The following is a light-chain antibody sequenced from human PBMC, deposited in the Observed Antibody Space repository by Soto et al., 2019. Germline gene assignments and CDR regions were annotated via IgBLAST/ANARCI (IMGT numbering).Light chain of an antibody. V-gene: IGKV3-20*01. Sequence: VLTPSPGALSLSPGTRATLPCKTSQSINNNYLAWYQQKPGQAPRLLIYSASSRATGIPDKFSGSGSGTDFTLTISRLEPEDFAVYYCQQYGNSLFTFGPGTKVDIK. J-gene: IGKJ3*01. CDR2: SAS. CDR1: QSINNNY. CDR3: QQYGNSLFT.